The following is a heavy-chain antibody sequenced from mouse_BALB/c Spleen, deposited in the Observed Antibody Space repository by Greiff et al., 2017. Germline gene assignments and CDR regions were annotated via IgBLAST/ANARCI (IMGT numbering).Heavy chain of an antibody. J-gene: IGHJ2*01. D-gene: IGHD2-3*01. CDR1: GYTFTSYN. V-gene: IGHV1-12*01. Sequence: QVQLQQSGAELVKPGASVKMSCKASGYTFTSYNMHWVKQTPGQGLEWIGAIYPGNGDTSYNQKFKGKATLTADKSSSTAYMQLSSLTSEDSAVYYCAIYDGYYGDWGQGTTLTVSS. CDR2: IYPGNGDT. CDR3: AIYDGYYGD.